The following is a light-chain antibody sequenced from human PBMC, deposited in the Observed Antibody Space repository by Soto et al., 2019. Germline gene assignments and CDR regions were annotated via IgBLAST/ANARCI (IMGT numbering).Light chain of an antibody. J-gene: IGKJ5*01. CDR1: QGISSY. Sequence: AIRMTQSPSSFSASTGDRVSITCRASQGISSYLAWYQQKPGQAPKLLIYAASTMQSGVPSRFSGSGSGTDFTLTISCLQSEDSATYYCQQYYRYPITFGQGTRLEIK. CDR2: AAS. CDR3: QQYYRYPIT. V-gene: IGKV1-8*01.